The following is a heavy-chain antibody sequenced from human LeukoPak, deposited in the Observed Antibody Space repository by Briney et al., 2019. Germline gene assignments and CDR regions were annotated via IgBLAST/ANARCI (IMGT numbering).Heavy chain of an antibody. V-gene: IGHV4-39*01. CDR1: GGSISSSSYY. CDR2: IYYSGST. J-gene: IGHJ4*02. Sequence: SQTLSLTCTVSGGSISSSSYYWGWIRQPPGKGLEWIGSIYYSGSTYYNPSLKSRVTISVDTSKNQFSLRLSSVTAADTAVYYCARHYSSGWSDYWGQGTLVTVSS. D-gene: IGHD6-19*01. CDR3: ARHYSSGWSDY.